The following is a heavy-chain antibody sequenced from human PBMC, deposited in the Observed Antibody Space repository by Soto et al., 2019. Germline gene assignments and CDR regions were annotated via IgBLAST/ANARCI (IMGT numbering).Heavy chain of an antibody. J-gene: IGHJ4*02. Sequence: GGSLRLSCAASGFTFSSYAMHWVRQAPGKGLEWVAVISYDGSNKYYADSVKGRFTISRDNSKNTLYLQTNSLRAEDTAVYYCARPTYYYDSSGYFSDAFDIWGQGTLVTVSS. CDR1: GFTFSSYA. V-gene: IGHV3-30-3*01. CDR3: ARPTYYYDSSGYFSDAFDI. CDR2: ISYDGSNK. D-gene: IGHD3-22*01.